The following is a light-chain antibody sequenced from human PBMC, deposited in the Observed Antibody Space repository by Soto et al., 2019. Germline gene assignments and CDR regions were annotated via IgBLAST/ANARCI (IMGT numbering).Light chain of an antibody. CDR2: EVS. CDR1: SSDIGGHKN. V-gene: IGLV2-14*01. J-gene: IGLJ2*01. CDR3: AAWDDSLNGVI. Sequence: QSALTQPASVSGSPGQSITVSCTGTSSDIGGHKNVSWYQQHPGKVPKLIIYEVSNRPSGVSNRFSGSKSGNTASLTVSGLQAEDEADYYCAAWDDSLNGVIFGGGTKLTVL.